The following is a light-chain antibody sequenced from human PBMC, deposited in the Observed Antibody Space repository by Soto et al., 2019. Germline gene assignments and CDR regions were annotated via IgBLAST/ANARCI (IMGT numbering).Light chain of an antibody. CDR2: GAS. J-gene: IGKJ1*01. CDR3: QQYDKSPRT. CDR1: QTVSNKY. Sequence: EIVLTQSPGTLSLSPGERATLSCRASQTVSNKYLAWYQQKPGQAPRLIIYGASSRATGIPDRFSGSGSGPDFTLTIDRLEPEDVAVYYCQQYDKSPRTFGQGTKVDIK. V-gene: IGKV3-20*01.